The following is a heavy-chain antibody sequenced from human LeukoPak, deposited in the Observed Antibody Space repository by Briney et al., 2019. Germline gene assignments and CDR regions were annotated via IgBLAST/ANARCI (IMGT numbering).Heavy chain of an antibody. Sequence: SETLSLTCAVYGGSFSGYYWSWIRQPPGKGLEWIGEINHSGSTNYNPSLKSRVTISVDTSKNQFSLKLSSVTAADTAVYYCARWYGGKLDYWGQGTLVTVSS. CDR1: GGSFSGYY. CDR2: INHSGST. D-gene: IGHD4-23*01. V-gene: IGHV4-34*01. CDR3: ARWYGGKLDY. J-gene: IGHJ4*02.